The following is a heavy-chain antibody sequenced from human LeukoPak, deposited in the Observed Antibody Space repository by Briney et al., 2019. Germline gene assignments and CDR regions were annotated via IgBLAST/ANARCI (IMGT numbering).Heavy chain of an antibody. Sequence: SVKVSCKASGGTFSSYAISWVRQAPGQGLEWMGGIIPIFGTANYAQKFQGRVTITADESTSTAYMELSSLRSEDTAVYYCARDGQDYGDYFWYFDYWGQGTLVTVSS. J-gene: IGHJ4*02. CDR3: ARDGQDYGDYFWYFDY. D-gene: IGHD4-17*01. CDR1: GGTFSSYA. V-gene: IGHV1-69*13. CDR2: IIPIFGTA.